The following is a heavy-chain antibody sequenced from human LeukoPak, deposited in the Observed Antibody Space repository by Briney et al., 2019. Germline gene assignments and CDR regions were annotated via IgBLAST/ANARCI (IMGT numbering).Heavy chain of an antibody. V-gene: IGHV4-59*01. J-gene: IGHJ4*02. CDR2: IYYSGST. CDR3: ARGRTYYYDSSGYYFDY. Sequence: SETLSLTCTVSGGSISSYYWSWIRQPPGKGLEWVGYIYYSGSTNYNPSLKSRVTISVDTSKNHFSLKLSSLTAADTAVYYCARGRTYYYDSSGYYFDYWGQGTLVTVSS. D-gene: IGHD3-22*01. CDR1: GGSISSYY.